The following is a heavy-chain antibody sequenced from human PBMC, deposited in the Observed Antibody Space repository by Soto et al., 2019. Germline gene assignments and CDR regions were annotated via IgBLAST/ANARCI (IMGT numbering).Heavy chain of an antibody. CDR2: IYYSGST. D-gene: IGHD3-9*01. CDR1: GGSISSYY. V-gene: IGHV4-59*08. CDR3: TRHSDYDILTGYYPNYYYYYGMDV. Sequence: SETLSLTCTVPGGSISSYYWSWIRQPPGKGLEWIGYIYYSGSTNYNPSLKSRVTISVDTSKNQFSLKLSSVTAADTAVYYCTRHSDYDILTGYYPNYYYYYGMDVWGQGTKVTGSS. J-gene: IGHJ6*02.